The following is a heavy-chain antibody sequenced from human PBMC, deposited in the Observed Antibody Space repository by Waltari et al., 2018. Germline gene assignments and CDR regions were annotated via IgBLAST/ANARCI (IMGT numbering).Heavy chain of an antibody. CDR1: GFTFSSYW. CDR2: IKDDGIER. J-gene: IGHJ4*02. Sequence: EVQLVESGGGLAQPGGSLSLSCAASGFTFSSYWLSGVRQAPGKGLEGVASIKDDGIERYYVDSVKGRFTSSRDKAEKSLSLQMNGLRAEDTAIYYCARVGQLWVWKGFDYLGLGVLVTVSS. D-gene: IGHD3-16*01. CDR3: ARVGQLWVWKGFDY. V-gene: IGHV3-7*03.